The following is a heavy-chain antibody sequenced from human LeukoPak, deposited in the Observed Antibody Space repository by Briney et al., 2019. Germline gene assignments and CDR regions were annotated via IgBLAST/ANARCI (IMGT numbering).Heavy chain of an antibody. CDR3: ARARPYDSSFDY. CDR1: GGSISSGDYY. CDR2: IYYSGST. Sequence: SETLSLTCTVSGGSISSGDYYWSWIRQPPGKGLEWIGYIYYSGSTSYYPSLKSRVTISVDTSKNQFSLTLSSVTAADTAVYYCARARPYDSSFDYWGQGTLVTVSS. V-gene: IGHV4-30-4*08. D-gene: IGHD3-22*01. J-gene: IGHJ4*02.